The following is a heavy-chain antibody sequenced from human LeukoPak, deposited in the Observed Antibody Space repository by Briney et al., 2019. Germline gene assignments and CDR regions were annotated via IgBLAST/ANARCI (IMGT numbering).Heavy chain of an antibody. CDR3: AKTLGKGRYYDFWSGYYYYGMDV. J-gene: IGHJ6*02. CDR2: VSSSGGST. D-gene: IGHD3-3*01. CDR1: GFTFSSYA. V-gene: IGHV3-23*01. Sequence: PGGSLRLSCAASGFTFSSYAMSWVRQAPGKGLEWVSAVSSSGGSTYYADSVKGRFTISRDNSKNTLYLQMNSLRAEDTAVYYCAKTLGKGRYYDFWSGYYYYGMDVWGQGTTVTVSS.